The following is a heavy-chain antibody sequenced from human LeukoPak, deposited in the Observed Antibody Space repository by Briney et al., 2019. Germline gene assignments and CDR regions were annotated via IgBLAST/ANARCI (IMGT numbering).Heavy chain of an antibody. V-gene: IGHV4-61*08. D-gene: IGHD6-13*01. CDR3: ASRIVVAGRPPLFGY. Sequence: PSETLSLTCAVSGGSVRSGDYYWNWIRQPPGKGLEWIGYSDYSGTTNYNPSLKSRVTISVETSKNQFSLKLSSVTAADTAVYYSASRIVVAGRPPLFGYWGQGALVTVSS. CDR1: GGSVRSGDYY. CDR2: SDYSGTT. J-gene: IGHJ4*02.